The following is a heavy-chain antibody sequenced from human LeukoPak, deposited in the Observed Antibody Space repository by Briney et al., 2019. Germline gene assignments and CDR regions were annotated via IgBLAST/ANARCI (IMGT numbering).Heavy chain of an antibody. Sequence: GGSLRLSCAASGFTFSSYAMNWVRQAPGKGLEWVSAITGSGASTYYADSVQGRFTISRDNSKNTLDLHMNSLKSDDTALYYCAKAVSGTYSCLENWGQGTLVTVSS. D-gene: IGHD1-26*01. CDR1: GFTFSSYA. CDR2: ITGSGAST. V-gene: IGHV3-23*01. CDR3: AKAVSGTYSCLEN. J-gene: IGHJ4*02.